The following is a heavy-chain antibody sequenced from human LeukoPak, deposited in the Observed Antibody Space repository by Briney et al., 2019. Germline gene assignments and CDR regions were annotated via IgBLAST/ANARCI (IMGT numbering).Heavy chain of an antibody. Sequence: PGGSLRLSCAASGFTFSSYAMSWVRQAPGKGLEWVARSRNAANDYTTEYAASVRGRFTISRDDSKNSVYLQMNSLQTEDTAMYYCVRSSTGWHSWFDPWGQGTLVTVSA. CDR2: SRNAANDYTT. CDR3: VRSSTGWHSWFDP. J-gene: IGHJ5*02. CDR1: GFTFSSYA. V-gene: IGHV3-72*01. D-gene: IGHD6-19*01.